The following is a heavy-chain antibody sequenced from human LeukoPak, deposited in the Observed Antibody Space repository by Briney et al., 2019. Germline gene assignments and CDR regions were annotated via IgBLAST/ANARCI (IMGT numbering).Heavy chain of an antibody. CDR1: GFTVSGNY. J-gene: IGHJ4*02. CDR3: AREVMITFGGASLPDY. Sequence: GRSLRLSCAASGFTVSGNYMSWVRQAPGKGLEWVSVIYSGGSTYYADSVKGRFTISRDNSQNTLYLQMNSLRAEAAAAYYCAREVMITFGGASLPDYWGQGTLVTVSS. V-gene: IGHV3-66*01. D-gene: IGHD3-16*01. CDR2: IYSGGST.